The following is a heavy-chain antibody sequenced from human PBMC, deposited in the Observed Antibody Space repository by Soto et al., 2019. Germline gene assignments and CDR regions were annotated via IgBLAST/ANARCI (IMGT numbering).Heavy chain of an antibody. CDR1: GDSMSSGANY. Sequence: QVQLRESGPGLVKPSQTLSLTCTVSGDSMSSGANYWAWIRHHPGKGLEWIGFIPSGGRTYYNPSLTDPITISIDTSKNLFSPQVTSLTAAATAVYYYARDVCSGGDCYLGYWGQGDLVNVSS. V-gene: IGHV4-31*01. CDR2: IPSGGRT. J-gene: IGHJ4*02. D-gene: IGHD2-21*02. CDR3: ARDVCSGGDCYLGY.